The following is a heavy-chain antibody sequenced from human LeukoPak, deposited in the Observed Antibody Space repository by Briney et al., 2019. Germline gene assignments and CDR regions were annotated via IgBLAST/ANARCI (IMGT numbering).Heavy chain of an antibody. D-gene: IGHD3-10*01. Sequence: ASVNVSCKASGYTFTNYYMHWVRQATGQGLEWKGITDPSGGGTNYAQKFQGRVTMARDTSTSTVCMELSSLRSEDTAVYYCASLGSGSSRIIDFDYWGQGALVTVSS. CDR1: GYTFTNYY. V-gene: IGHV1-46*01. CDR3: ASLGSGSSRIIDFDY. J-gene: IGHJ4*02. CDR2: TDPSGGGT.